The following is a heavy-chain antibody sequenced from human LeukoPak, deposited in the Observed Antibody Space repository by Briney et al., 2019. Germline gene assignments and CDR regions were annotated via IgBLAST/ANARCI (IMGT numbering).Heavy chain of an antibody. CDR3: ATDSSGWRYYFDY. CDR2: IIPIFGSP. J-gene: IGHJ4*02. V-gene: IGHV1-69*13. Sequence: SVTVSCKASGGTFSTYAVTWVRQAPGQGLEWMGGIIPIFGSPNYAQKFQDRLTITADASTNTAYMELRSLRSEDTAVYYCATDSSGWRYYFDYWGQGTLVTVSS. D-gene: IGHD6-19*01. CDR1: GGTFSTYA.